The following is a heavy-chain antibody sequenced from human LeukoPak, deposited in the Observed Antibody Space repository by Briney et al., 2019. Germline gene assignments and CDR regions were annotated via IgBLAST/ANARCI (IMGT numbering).Heavy chain of an antibody. CDR2: ISYDGSNK. D-gene: IGHD2-15*01. CDR1: GFTFSSYG. Sequence: GGSLRLSCAASGFTFSSYGMHWVRQAPGKGLEWVAVISYDGSNKYYADSVKGRFTISRDNSKNTLYLQMNSLRAEDTAVYYCARAGDKYCSGGSCYLGSDFDYWGQGTLVTVSS. CDR3: ARAGDKYCSGGSCYLGSDFDY. J-gene: IGHJ4*02. V-gene: IGHV3-30*03.